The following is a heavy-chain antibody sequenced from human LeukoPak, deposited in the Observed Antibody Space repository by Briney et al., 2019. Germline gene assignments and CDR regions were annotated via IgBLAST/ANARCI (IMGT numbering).Heavy chain of an antibody. CDR3: ARLVAATGNFDY. Sequence: PSETLSLTCAVSGGSISSGGYSWSWLRQPPGKGLEWIGYIYHSGSTYYNPSLKSRVTISVDRSKNQFSLKLSSVTAADTAVYYCARLVAATGNFDYWGQGTLVTVSS. J-gene: IGHJ4*02. V-gene: IGHV4-30-2*01. CDR1: GGSISSGGYS. CDR2: IYHSGST. D-gene: IGHD6-13*01.